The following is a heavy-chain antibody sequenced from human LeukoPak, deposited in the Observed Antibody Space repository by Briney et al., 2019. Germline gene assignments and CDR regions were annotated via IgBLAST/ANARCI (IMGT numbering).Heavy chain of an antibody. V-gene: IGHV3-33*01. CDR1: GFIFSSYG. Sequence: AGRSLRLSCAASGFIFSSYGMHWVRQAPDKGLEWVAVIWYDGSNSYHADSVKGRFTISRDNSRNTLYLQMNSLRAEDTAVYYCTTVRGSSSSSWYIGYWGQVTLVTV. CDR3: TTVRGSSSSSWYIGY. D-gene: IGHD6-13*01. J-gene: IGHJ4*02. CDR2: IWYDGSNS.